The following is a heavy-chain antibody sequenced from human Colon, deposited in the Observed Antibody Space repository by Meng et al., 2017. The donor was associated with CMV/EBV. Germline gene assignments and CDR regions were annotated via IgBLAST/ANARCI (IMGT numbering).Heavy chain of an antibody. J-gene: IGHJ4*02. CDR1: VFTVESYG. CDR3: VKALSVGSTAPFDS. V-gene: IGHV3-23*01. D-gene: IGHD1-26*01. CDR2: ISSSAFAT. Sequence: ASVFTVESYGMGWVRQAPGRGLEWVSVISSSAFATYYAESVKGRFTISRDNSKNMMYLQMNTLTDADTAMYYCVKALSVGSTAPFDSWGQGTLVTVSS.